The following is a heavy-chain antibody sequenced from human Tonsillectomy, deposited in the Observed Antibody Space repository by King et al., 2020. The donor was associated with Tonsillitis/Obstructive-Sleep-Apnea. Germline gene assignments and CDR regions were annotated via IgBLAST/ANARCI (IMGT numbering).Heavy chain of an antibody. J-gene: IGHJ4*02. CDR2: INPSGGST. Sequence: QLVQSGAEVKKPGASVKVSCKASGYTFTSYYMHWVRQAPGQGLEWMGIINPSGGSTSYVQKFQGRVTMTRDTSTSTVYMELSSLRSEDTAVYYVARGLGDDFWSGYPMSFDYWGQGTLVTVSS. D-gene: IGHD3-3*01. V-gene: IGHV1-46*01. CDR1: GYTFTSYY. CDR3: ARGLGDDFWSGYPMSFDY.